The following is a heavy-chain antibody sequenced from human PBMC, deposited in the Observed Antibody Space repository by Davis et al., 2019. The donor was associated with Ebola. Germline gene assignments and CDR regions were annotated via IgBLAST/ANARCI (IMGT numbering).Heavy chain of an antibody. CDR3: ARGRGIWGSYRLDY. CDR1: GYTFTSYG. Sequence: ASVKVSCKASGYTFTSYGISWVRQAPGQGLEWMGWISGYNGNTNYAQRFQGRVTMTTDTSTSTAFMELRSLTSDDTAVYYCARGRGIWGSYRLDYWGQGTLVTVSS. V-gene: IGHV1-18*01. D-gene: IGHD3-16*02. J-gene: IGHJ4*02. CDR2: ISGYNGNT.